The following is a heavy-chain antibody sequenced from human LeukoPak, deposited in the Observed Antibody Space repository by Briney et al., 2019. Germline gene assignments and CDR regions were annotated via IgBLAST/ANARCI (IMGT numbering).Heavy chain of an antibody. J-gene: IGHJ4*02. CDR3: ARGGGYASPIGY. Sequence: SETLCLTCTLSGGSISTYYWSWIRQPPGKGLEWIGDIYHSGSTNYNPSLKSRGTISVDTSKNQFSLKLSSVTAADTAVYYCARGGGYASPIGYWGQGALVTVSS. CDR1: GGSISTYY. V-gene: IGHV4-59*01. CDR2: IYHSGST. D-gene: IGHD5-12*01.